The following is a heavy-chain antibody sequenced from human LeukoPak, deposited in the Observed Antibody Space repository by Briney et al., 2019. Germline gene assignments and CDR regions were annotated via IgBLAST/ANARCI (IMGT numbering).Heavy chain of an antibody. CDR1: GGSISSGSYY. J-gene: IGHJ6*03. CDR3: ARDKAIFGVVKTYYYYYMDV. Sequence: PSQTLSLTCTVSGGSISSGSYYWSWIRQPAGKGLEWIGRIYTSGSTNYNPSLKSRVTISVDTSKNQFSLKLSSVTAADTAVYYCARDKAIFGVVKTYYYYYMDVWGKGTTVTVSS. CDR2: IYTSGST. V-gene: IGHV4-61*02. D-gene: IGHD3-3*01.